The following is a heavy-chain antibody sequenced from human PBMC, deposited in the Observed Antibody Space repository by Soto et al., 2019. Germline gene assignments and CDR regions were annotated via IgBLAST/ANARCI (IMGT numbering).Heavy chain of an antibody. CDR3: TTGGISYYYDSSGYYYYY. CDR2: IKSKTDGGTT. V-gene: IGHV3-15*07. D-gene: IGHD3-22*01. CDR1: GFTFSNAW. Sequence: EVQLVESGGGLVKPGGSLRLSCAASGFTFSNAWMNWVRQAPGKGLEWVGRIKSKTDGGTTDYAAPVKGRFTISRDDSKNTLYLQMNSLKTEDTAVYYCTTGGISYYYDSSGYYYYYWGQGTLVTVSS. J-gene: IGHJ4*02.